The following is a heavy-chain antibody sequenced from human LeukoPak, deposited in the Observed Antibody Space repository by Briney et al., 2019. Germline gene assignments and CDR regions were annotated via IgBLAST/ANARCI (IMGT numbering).Heavy chain of an antibody. Sequence: SETLSLTCTVSGGSISSGNYYWSWIRQPPGKGLEWIGYIYYSGNTYYNPSLKSRVTISVDTSTNQFSLNLSSVTAADTAVYYCARAWGYYDSSGSHGFDIWGQGTAVTVSS. CDR3: ARAWGYYDSSGSHGFDI. D-gene: IGHD3-22*01. V-gene: IGHV4-30-4*01. CDR2: IYYSGNT. CDR1: GGSISSGNYY. J-gene: IGHJ3*02.